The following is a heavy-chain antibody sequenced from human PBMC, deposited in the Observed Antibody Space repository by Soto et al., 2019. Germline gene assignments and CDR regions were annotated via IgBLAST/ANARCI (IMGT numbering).Heavy chain of an antibody. CDR1: GFTFSSYA. CDR2: ISGSGGST. D-gene: IGHD3-10*01. CDR3: ARHAEPMVRGVTRYYYYYYGMDV. Sequence: GGSLRLSCAASGFTFSSYAMSWVRQAPGKGLEWVSAISGSGGSTYYADSVKGRFTISRDNSKNTLYLQMNSLRAEDTAVYYCARHAEPMVRGVTRYYYYYYGMDVWGQGTTVTVSS. V-gene: IGHV3-23*01. J-gene: IGHJ6*02.